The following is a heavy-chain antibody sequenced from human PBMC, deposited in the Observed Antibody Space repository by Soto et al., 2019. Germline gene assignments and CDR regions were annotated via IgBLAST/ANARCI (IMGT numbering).Heavy chain of an antibody. CDR3: AREEIFGVVIPAWGMDV. CDR2: IWYDGSNK. Sequence: QVQLVESGGGVVQPGRSLRLSCAASGFTFSSYGMHWVRQAPGKGLEWVAVIWYDGSNKYYADSVKGRFTISRDNSKNXXYLQMNSLRAEDTAVYYCAREEIFGVVIPAWGMDVWGQGTTVTVSS. V-gene: IGHV3-33*01. CDR1: GFTFSSYG. J-gene: IGHJ6*02. D-gene: IGHD3-3*01.